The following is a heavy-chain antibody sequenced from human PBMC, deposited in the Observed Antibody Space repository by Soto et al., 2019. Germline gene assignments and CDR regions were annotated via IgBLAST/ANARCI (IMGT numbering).Heavy chain of an antibody. J-gene: IGHJ6*02. CDR2: IKQDGSDK. D-gene: IGHD1-1*01. CDR3: ARRVQYYYGMDV. CDR1: GFTFSTYW. Sequence: GGSLRLSCAASGFTFSTYWMNWVRQAPGKGLEWVANIKQDGSDKFYVDSVKGRFTSSRDNAKNSLYLQMNTLRAEDTAVYFCARRVQYYYGMDVWGHGTTVTVSS. V-gene: IGHV3-7*05.